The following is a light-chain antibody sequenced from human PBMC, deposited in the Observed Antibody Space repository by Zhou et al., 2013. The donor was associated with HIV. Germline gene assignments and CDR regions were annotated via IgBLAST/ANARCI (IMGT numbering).Light chain of an antibody. V-gene: IGKV1-33*01. CDR3: QKYNSGGLT. J-gene: IGKJ4*01. CDR1: QDISNY. CDR2: DAS. Sequence: DIQMTQSPSSLSASVGDRVTITCQASQDISNYLNWYQQKPGKAPKLLIYDASNLETGVPSRFSGSGSGTDFTFTISSLQPEDVATYYCQKYNSGGLTFGGGTKVEIK.